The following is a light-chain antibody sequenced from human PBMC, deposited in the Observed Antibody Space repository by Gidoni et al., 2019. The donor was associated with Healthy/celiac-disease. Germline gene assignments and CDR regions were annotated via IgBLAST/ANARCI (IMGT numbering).Light chain of an antibody. V-gene: IGKV3-20*01. CDR2: GAS. CDR1: QSVTSSY. Sequence: DIVLTQSPGTLSLSPGERATLSCRASQSVTSSYLAWYQQKPGQAPRRLIYGASSRATGIPDRFSGSGSGTAFTLTISRLEPEDFAVYYCQQYGSSFGQGTKLEIK. J-gene: IGKJ2*01. CDR3: QQYGSS.